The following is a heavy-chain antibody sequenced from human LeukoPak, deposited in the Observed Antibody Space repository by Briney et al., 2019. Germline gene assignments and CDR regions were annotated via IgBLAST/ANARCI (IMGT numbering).Heavy chain of an antibody. D-gene: IGHD3-10*01. CDR1: GFTFSSYA. Sequence: GGSLRLSCAASGFTFSSYAMHGVRQAPGKGLEWVAVISYDGSNKYYADSVKGRFTISRDNSKNTLYLQMNSLRAEDTAVYYCARDLSGPRGYYYGMDVWGQGTTVTVSS. V-gene: IGHV3-30-3*01. J-gene: IGHJ6*02. CDR3: ARDLSGPRGYYYGMDV. CDR2: ISYDGSNK.